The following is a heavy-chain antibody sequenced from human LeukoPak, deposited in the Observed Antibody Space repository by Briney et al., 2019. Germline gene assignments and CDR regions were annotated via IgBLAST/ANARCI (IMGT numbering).Heavy chain of an antibody. Sequence: PSETLSLTCTVSGGSISRSPYYWAWIRQPPGKGLEWIGSVYHGGDTYYNPSLKSRATISVDTSKNQFYLRLRSVTAADTAAYYCARPGGSLAAHFDHWGQGTLVAVSS. V-gene: IGHV4-39*01. D-gene: IGHD2-15*01. CDR3: ARPGGSLAAHFDH. CDR1: GGSISRSPYY. CDR2: VYHGGDT. J-gene: IGHJ4*02.